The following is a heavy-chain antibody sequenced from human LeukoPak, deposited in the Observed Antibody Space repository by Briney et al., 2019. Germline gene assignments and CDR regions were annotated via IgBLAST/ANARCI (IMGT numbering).Heavy chain of an antibody. CDR1: GFSLSTSGMC. D-gene: IGHD3-22*01. CDR2: IDWDDDK. CDR3: ARMVGSSGYQYYFDY. J-gene: IGHJ4*02. V-gene: IGHV2-70*16. Sequence: SGPVLVKPTQTLTLTCTFSGFSLSTSGMCVSWIRQPPGKALEWLARIDWDDDKFYSTSLKTWLTISKDTSKNQVVLTMTNMDPVDTATYYCARMVGSSGYQYYFDYWGQGTLVTVSS.